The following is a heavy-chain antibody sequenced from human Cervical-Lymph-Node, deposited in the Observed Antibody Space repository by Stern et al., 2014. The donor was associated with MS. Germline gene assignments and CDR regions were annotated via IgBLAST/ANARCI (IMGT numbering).Heavy chain of an antibody. Sequence: EVQLVESGGGLVQPGGSLRLSCAASGFTFNKYSMNWVRQAPGKGLEWVSYISSTSHTIHYADSVKGRFTISRDNAKNSLYLQMDSLRAEDTAIYYCARDLAVDYYHGLDVWGQGTTVSVS. CDR2: ISSTSHTI. D-gene: IGHD6-19*01. J-gene: IGHJ6*02. V-gene: IGHV3-48*01. CDR1: GFTFNKYS. CDR3: ARDLAVDYYHGLDV.